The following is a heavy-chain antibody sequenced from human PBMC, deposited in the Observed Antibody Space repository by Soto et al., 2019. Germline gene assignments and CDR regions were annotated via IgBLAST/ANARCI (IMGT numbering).Heavy chain of an antibody. V-gene: IGHV1-2*04. CDR2: INPNSGGT. CDR3: ARVALYSSSSAWLDP. D-gene: IGHD6-6*01. Sequence: ASVKVSCKASGYTFTGYFMQWVRQAPGQGLEWMGWINPNSGGTNYAQKFQGWVTMTRDTSISAAYMELSRLRSDDTAVYYCARVALYSSSSAWLDPWGQGTLVTVSS. J-gene: IGHJ5*02. CDR1: GYTFTGYF.